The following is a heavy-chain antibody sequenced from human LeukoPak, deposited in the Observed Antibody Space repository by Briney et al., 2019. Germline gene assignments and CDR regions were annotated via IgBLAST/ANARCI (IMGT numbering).Heavy chain of an antibody. J-gene: IGHJ6*03. CDR1: GRSLTRGGYY. CDR3: ARVPMGASYYYMDV. Sequence: SETLSLTCTVSGRSLTRGGYYWSWIRQPPGKGLEWIGYIYHSGSTYYSPSLKSRITISVDTSKNQFSLNLSSVTAADTAVYYCARVPMGASYYYMDVWGKGTTVTVSS. D-gene: IGHD1-26*01. CDR2: IYHSGST. V-gene: IGHV4-31*03.